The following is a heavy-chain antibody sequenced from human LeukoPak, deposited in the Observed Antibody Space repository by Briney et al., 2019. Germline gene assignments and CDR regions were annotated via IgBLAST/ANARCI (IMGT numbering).Heavy chain of an antibody. CDR2: ISSSGSTI. V-gene: IGHV3-48*03. CDR1: GYTFSRYE. Sequence: GGSLRLSCAASGYTFSRYEMNWVRQAPGKGLEWVSYISSSGSTIYYADSVKGRFTISRDNAKNSLYLQMNSLRAEDTAVYYCAREGELLSDTLDYWGQGTLVTVSS. CDR3: AREGELLSDTLDY. D-gene: IGHD3-10*01. J-gene: IGHJ4*02.